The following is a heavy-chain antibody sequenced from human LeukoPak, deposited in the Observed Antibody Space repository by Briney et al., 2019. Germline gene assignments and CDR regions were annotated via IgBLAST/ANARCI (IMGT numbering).Heavy chain of an antibody. D-gene: IGHD3-22*01. CDR1: GCTFSSYA. Sequence: PGGSLRLSCAASGCTFSSYAMSWVRRAPGKGLEEGSAISGSGGRTYNEDSVKGRFTISRDNSKNKLYLKMNSLRAEDTAVYYCAKGFYDNSASGVFDIWGQGTMVTVSS. CDR3: AKGFYDNSASGVFDI. J-gene: IGHJ3*02. CDR2: ISGSGGRT. V-gene: IGHV3-23*02.